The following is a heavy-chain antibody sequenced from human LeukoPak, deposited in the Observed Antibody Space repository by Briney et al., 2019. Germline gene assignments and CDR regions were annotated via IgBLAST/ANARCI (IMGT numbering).Heavy chain of an antibody. CDR1: GYSFTTYW. J-gene: IGHJ4*02. D-gene: IGHD1-26*01. V-gene: IGHV5-51*01. Sequence: GESLKISCKSSGYSFTTYWIGWVRQMPGKGLEWMGIIYPGDSDTRYSPSFQGQVTISADKSISTAYPQWSSLKASDTAMYYCARRGSYYPEAGDYWGQGTLVTVSS. CDR2: IYPGDSDT. CDR3: ARRGSYYPEAGDY.